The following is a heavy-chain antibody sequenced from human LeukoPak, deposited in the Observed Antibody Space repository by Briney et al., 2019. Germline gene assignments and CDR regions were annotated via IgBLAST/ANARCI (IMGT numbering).Heavy chain of an antibody. CDR3: ARVPYPKLSEFDY. CDR1: GFTFTSSA. V-gene: IGHV1-18*01. CDR2: ISAYNGNT. Sequence: ASVKVSCKASGFTFTSSAVQWVRQARGQCLEWMGWISAYNGNTNYAQKLQGRVTMTTDTSTSTAYMELRSLRSDDTAVYYCARVPYPKLSEFDYWGQGTLVTVSS. D-gene: IGHD1-14*01. J-gene: IGHJ4*02.